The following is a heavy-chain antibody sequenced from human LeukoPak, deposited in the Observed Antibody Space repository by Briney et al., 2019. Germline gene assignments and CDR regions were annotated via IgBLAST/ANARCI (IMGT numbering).Heavy chain of an antibody. J-gene: IGHJ4*02. V-gene: IGHV1-2*02. CDR3: ARVGPGELKENFDY. Sequence: ASVKVSCKASGYTFTGYYMHWVRQAPGQGLEWMGWINPNSGGTNYSQKFQGRVTMTRDTSISTAYMELSRLRSDDTAVYYCARVGPGELKENFDYWGQGTLVTVSS. D-gene: IGHD1-26*01. CDR2: INPNSGGT. CDR1: GYTFTGYY.